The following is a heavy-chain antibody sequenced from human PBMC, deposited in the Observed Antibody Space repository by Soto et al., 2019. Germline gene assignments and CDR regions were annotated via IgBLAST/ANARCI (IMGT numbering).Heavy chain of an antibody. CDR1: GFTFDDYA. J-gene: IGHJ6*02. V-gene: IGHV3-9*01. CDR2: ISWNSGSI. CDR3: AKSLYRYYYYGMDV. D-gene: IGHD2-2*01. Sequence: EVQLVESGGGLVQPGRSLRLSCAASGFTFDDYAMHWVRQAPGKGLEWVSGISWNSGSIGYADSVKGRFTISRDNAKSSLYLQMNSLRAEDTALYYCAKSLYRYYYYGMDVWGQGTTVTVSS.